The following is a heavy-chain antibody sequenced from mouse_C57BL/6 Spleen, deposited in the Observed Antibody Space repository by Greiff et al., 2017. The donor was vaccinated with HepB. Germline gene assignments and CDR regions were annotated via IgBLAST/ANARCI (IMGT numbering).Heavy chain of an antibody. Sequence: QVQLQQSGPELVKPGASVKISCKASGYSFTSYYIHWVKQRPGQGLEWIGWIYPGSGNTKYNEKFKGKATLTADTSSSTAYMQLSSLTSEDSAVYYCAREGTGTRGDAMDYWGQGTSVTVSS. CDR2: IYPGSGNT. D-gene: IGHD4-1*01. V-gene: IGHV1-66*01. J-gene: IGHJ4*01. CDR1: GYSFTSYY. CDR3: AREGTGTRGDAMDY.